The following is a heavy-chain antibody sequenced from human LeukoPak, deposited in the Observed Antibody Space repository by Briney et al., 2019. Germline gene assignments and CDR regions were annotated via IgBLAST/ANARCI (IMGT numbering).Heavy chain of an antibody. V-gene: IGHV1-2*02. CDR1: GYTFTGYY. CDR3: ARDGYSGYDLGY. J-gene: IGHJ4*02. CDR2: INPNSGGT. D-gene: IGHD5-12*01. Sequence: ASVKASCKASGYTFTGYYMHWVRQAPGQGLEWMGWINPNSGGTNYAQKFQGRVTMTRDTSIGTAYMELSRLRSDDTAVYYCARDGYSGYDLGYWGQGTLVTVSS.